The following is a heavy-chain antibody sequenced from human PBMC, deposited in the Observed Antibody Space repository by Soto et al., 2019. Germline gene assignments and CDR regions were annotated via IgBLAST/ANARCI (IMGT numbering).Heavy chain of an antibody. CDR3: ATLTKYDIFPGFYPC. CDR2: IYSDGST. J-gene: IGHJ4*02. CDR1: GFTFSSYS. D-gene: IGHD3-9*01. Sequence: GSLRLSCAASGFTFSSYSMNWVRQAPGEGLEWVSVIYSDGSTYYADSVKGRFIISRDNSNNTLYFQMNSLRAEDTAVYYCATLTKYDIFPGFYPCWGQGTLVTVSS. V-gene: IGHV3-66*01.